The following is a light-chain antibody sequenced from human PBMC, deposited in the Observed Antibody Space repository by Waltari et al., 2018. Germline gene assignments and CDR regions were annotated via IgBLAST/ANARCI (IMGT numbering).Light chain of an antibody. CDR2: GAS. CDR1: QSVPPN. CDR3: QQYHQRPPWT. Sequence: VLTQFPDTLSVSPGERATLSCRASQSVPPNLAWYQQKPGLPPRLLIYGASTRATGVPARFSGSGSGTEFTLIISSLQSEDFAVYYCQQYHQRPPWTFGQGTKVEIK. V-gene: IGKV3-15*01. J-gene: IGKJ1*01.